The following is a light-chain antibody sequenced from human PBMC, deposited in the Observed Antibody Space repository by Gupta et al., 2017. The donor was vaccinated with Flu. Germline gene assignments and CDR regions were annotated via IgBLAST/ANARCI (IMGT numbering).Light chain of an antibody. V-gene: IGKV3-20*01. J-gene: IGKJ5*01. CDR1: QSVSSSY. CDR3: QQYGSSPL. CDR2: GAS. Sequence: ELVLTQSPVTLSLSPGERATLTCRASQSVSSSYLAWYQQKPGQAPRLLIYGASSWATGIPDRFSGSGSGTDFTLTISRLEPEDFAVYYCQQYGSSPLFGQGTRLEIK.